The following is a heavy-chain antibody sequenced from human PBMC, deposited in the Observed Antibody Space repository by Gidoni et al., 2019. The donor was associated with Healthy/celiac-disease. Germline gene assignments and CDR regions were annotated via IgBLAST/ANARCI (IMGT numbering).Heavy chain of an antibody. CDR2: IYTSGST. Sequence: QVQLQESGPGLVKPSQTLSLTCTVSGGSISSGSYYWSWIRQPAGKGLEWIGRIYTSGSTNYNPSLKSRVTISVDTSKNQFSLKLSSVTAADTAVYYCAREGLILLRGLDPWGQGTLVTVSS. CDR3: AREGLILLRGLDP. D-gene: IGHD4-17*01. CDR1: GGSISSGSYY. J-gene: IGHJ5*02. V-gene: IGHV4-61*02.